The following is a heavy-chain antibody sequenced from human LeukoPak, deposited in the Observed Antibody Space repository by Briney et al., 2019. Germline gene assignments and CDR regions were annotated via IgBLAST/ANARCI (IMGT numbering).Heavy chain of an antibody. CDR3: ARDKDRWEEQQLPNPFQH. Sequence: GGSLRLSCAASGFTFSDYYMSWIRQAPGKGLEWVSYISSSGSTIYYADSVKGRFTISRDNAKNSLYLQMNSLRAEDTAVYYCARDKDRWEEQQLPNPFQHWGQGTLVTVSS. V-gene: IGHV3-11*01. CDR1: GFTFSDYY. J-gene: IGHJ1*01. D-gene: IGHD6-13*01. CDR2: ISSSGSTI.